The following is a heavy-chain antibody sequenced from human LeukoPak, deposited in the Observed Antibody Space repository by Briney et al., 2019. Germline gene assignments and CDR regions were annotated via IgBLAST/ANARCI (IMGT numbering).Heavy chain of an antibody. D-gene: IGHD3-22*01. V-gene: IGHV3-23*01. Sequence: PGGSLRLSCAASGFAFSSYAMSWVRQAPGKGPEWVSAISGSGGSTYYADSMKGRFTISRDNSKNTLYLQMNSLRAEDTAVYYCAKDGQAATYYYDSGAYYYDYWGQGTLVTVSS. CDR3: AKDGQAATYYYDSGAYYYDY. CDR1: GFAFSSYA. J-gene: IGHJ4*02. CDR2: ISGSGGST.